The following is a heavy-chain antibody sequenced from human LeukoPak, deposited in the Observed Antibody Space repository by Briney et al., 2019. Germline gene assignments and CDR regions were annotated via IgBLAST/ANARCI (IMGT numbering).Heavy chain of an antibody. Sequence: GGSLRLSCAASGFTFSSYGMHWVRQAPGKGLEWVAVISYDGSNKYYADSVKGRFTISRDNSKNTLYLQMNSLRAEDTAVYYCAKGYSSSWYGGMDVWGQGTPVTVSS. CDR2: ISYDGSNK. CDR3: AKGYSSSWYGGMDV. V-gene: IGHV3-30*18. J-gene: IGHJ6*02. D-gene: IGHD6-13*01. CDR1: GFTFSSYG.